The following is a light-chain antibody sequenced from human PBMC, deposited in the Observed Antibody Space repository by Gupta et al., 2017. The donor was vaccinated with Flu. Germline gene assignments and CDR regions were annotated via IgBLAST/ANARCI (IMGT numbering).Light chain of an antibody. J-gene: IGKJ2*01. CDR1: QSVSSSY. CDR2: GAS. V-gene: IGKV3-20*01. Sequence: EIVLMQSPGTLSLSPGERATLSCRASQSVSSSYLAWYQQKPGQAPRLLIYGASSRATGIPDRFSGSGSGTDFTLTISRLEPEDFAVYYCQQDGSSPFTFGQGTKVEIK. CDR3: QQDGSSPFT.